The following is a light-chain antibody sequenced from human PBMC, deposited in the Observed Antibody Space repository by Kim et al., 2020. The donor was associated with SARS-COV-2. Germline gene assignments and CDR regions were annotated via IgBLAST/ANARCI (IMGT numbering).Light chain of an antibody. V-gene: IGLV3-19*01. Sequence: SSELTQDPAVSVALGQTVRITCQGDSLRSYYASWYQQKPGQAPVLVIYGKNNRPSGIPDRFSGSSSGNTASLTITGAQAEDEADYYCNSRDSSGNHLNWVFGGGTQRTVL. CDR2: GKN. CDR3: NSRDSSGNHLNWV. CDR1: SLRSYY. J-gene: IGLJ3*02.